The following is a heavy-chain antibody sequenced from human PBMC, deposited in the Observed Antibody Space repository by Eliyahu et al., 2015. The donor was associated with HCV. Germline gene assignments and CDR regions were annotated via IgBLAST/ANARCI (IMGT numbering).Heavy chain of an antibody. CDR1: GGSISSSTYY. CDR3: ARDVNGYTTFDY. Sequence: QLQLQESGPGLVKPSETLSLTCTVSGGSISSSTYYWGWIRQPPGKGLEWIGSIYYSGSTSYYNPSLKSRVTISVDTSKNQFSLKLSSVTAADTAVYYCARDVNGYTTFDYWGQGTLVTVSS. D-gene: IGHD5-24*01. CDR2: IYYSGSTS. V-gene: IGHV4-39*07. J-gene: IGHJ4*02.